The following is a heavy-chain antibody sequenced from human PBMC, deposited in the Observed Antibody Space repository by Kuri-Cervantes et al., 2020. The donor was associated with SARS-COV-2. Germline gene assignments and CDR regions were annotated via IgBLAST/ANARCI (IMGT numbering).Heavy chain of an antibody. CDR3: ARDGRPTKFDH. CDR2: INPSGGST. Sequence: ASVKVSCKASGGTFSSYAISWVRQAPGQGLEWMGIINPSGGSTSYAQKFQGRVTMTRDTSTSTVYMELSSLRSEDTAVYYCARDGRPTKFDHWGQGTLVTVSS. CDR1: GGTFSSYA. V-gene: IGHV1-46*01. J-gene: IGHJ4*02.